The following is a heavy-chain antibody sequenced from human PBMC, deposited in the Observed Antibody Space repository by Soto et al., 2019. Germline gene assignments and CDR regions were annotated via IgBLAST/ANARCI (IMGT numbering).Heavy chain of an antibody. V-gene: IGHV4-39*01. J-gene: IGHJ4*02. CDR3: ARHARGSGSSGVDY. Sequence: SETLSLTCTVSGGSISSSSYYWGWIRQPPGKGLEWIGSIYYSGSTYYNPSLKSRVTISVDTSKNQFSLKLSSVTAADTAVYYCARHARGSGSSGVDYWGQGTLVTVSS. CDR2: IYYSGST. CDR1: GGSISSSSYY. D-gene: IGHD1-26*01.